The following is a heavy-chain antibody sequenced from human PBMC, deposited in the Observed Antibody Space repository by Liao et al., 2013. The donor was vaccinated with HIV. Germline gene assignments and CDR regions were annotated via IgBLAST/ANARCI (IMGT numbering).Heavy chain of an antibody. V-gene: IGHV4-59*10. CDR1: GGSFSGYY. D-gene: IGHD2/OR15-2a*01. J-gene: IGHJ4*02. CDR3: ARVGSGYYFRDFDH. CDR2: LYTSGSF. Sequence: QVQLQQWGAGLLKPSETLSLTCAVYGGSFSGYYWSWIRQPPGKGLEWIGRLYTSGSFNYNPSFKSRVAMSIDTSKSQFSLNLNSVTAADTAVYYCARVGSGYYFRDFDHWGQGTLVTVSS.